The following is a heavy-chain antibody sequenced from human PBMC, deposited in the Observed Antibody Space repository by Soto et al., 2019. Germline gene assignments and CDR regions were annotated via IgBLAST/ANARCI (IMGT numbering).Heavy chain of an antibody. CDR2: IYYSGST. V-gene: IGHV4-59*08. CDR1: GGSISSYY. CDR3: ARLGYCTNGVCRPYYYYYYMDV. Sequence: SETLSLTCTVSGGSISSYYWSWIRQPPGKGLEWIGYIYYSGSTNYNPSLKSRVTISVDTSKNQFSLKLSSVTAADTAVYYCARLGYCTNGVCRPYYYYYYMDVWGKGTTVTVSS. J-gene: IGHJ6*03. D-gene: IGHD2-8*01.